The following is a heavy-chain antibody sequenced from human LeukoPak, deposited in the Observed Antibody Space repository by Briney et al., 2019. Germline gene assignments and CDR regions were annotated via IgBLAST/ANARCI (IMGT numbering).Heavy chain of an antibody. CDR1: GGSFIGFH. J-gene: IGHJ2*01. Sequence: SETLSLTCAVYGGSFIGFHWNWIRQPPGKGLEWIGYIYYSGSTNYNPSLKSRVTISVDTSKNQFSLKLSSVTAADTAVYYCARVYYSNSYDYWYFDLWGRGTLVTVSS. V-gene: IGHV4-59*01. CDR2: IYYSGST. CDR3: ARVYYSNSYDYWYFDL. D-gene: IGHD6-13*01.